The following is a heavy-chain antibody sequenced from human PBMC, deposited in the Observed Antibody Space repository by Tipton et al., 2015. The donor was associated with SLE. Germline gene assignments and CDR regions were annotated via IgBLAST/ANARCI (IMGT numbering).Heavy chain of an antibody. CDR2: SNHSGST. D-gene: IGHD6-13*01. J-gene: IGHJ2*01. CDR1: GGSFSGYY. Sequence: AGLVKPSETLSLTCAVYGGSFSGYYWSWIRQPPGKGLEWIGESNHSGSTNYNPSLKSRVTISVDTSKNQFSLKLSSVTAADTAVYYCARGKGIADRYFDLWGRGTLVAVSS. V-gene: IGHV4-34*01. CDR3: ARGKGIADRYFDL.